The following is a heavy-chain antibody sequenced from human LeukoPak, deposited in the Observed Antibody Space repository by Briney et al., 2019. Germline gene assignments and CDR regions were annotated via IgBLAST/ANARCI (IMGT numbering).Heavy chain of an antibody. CDR1: GYTFTSYD. J-gene: IGHJ5*02. CDR2: MNPNSGST. CDR3: YPSPAVYQRKLRRWFDP. D-gene: IGHD1-7*01. V-gene: IGHV1-8*01. Sequence: ASVKVSCKASGYTFTSYDINWVRQATGQGLEWMGWMNPNSGSTGYAQKFQGRVTMTRNTSISTAYMELSSLRSEDTAVYYCYPSPAVYQRKLRRWFDPWGQGTLVTVSS.